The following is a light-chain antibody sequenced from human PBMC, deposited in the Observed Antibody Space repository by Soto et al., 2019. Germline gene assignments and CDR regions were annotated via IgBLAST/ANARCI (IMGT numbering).Light chain of an antibody. Sequence: QSALTQPASVSGAPGQSITISCTGNSSDVGGYNYVYWYQQHPGKAPKLLIYDVSNRPSGVSDRFSGSKSGNTASLAISGLQAEDEADYYCRSYTSSSTLYVFGTGTKLTVL. J-gene: IGLJ1*01. CDR3: RSYTSSSTLYV. V-gene: IGLV2-14*01. CDR1: SSDVGGYNY. CDR2: DVS.